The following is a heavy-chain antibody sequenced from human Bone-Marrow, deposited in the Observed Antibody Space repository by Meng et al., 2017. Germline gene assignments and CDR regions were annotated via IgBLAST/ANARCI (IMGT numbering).Heavy chain of an antibody. CDR2: INTVGSTT. CDR1: GFSFSTYW. V-gene: IGHV3-74*01. Sequence: EVQVVESGGGLVQPGVSLRLSCAVAGFSFSTYWMHGVRQAPGKGLVWVSHINTVGSTTTYADSVKGRFTISRDNAKNTLYLQMNSLTPEDTAVYYCAREGSVTTDYWGQGTLVTVSS. CDR3: AREGSVTTDY. J-gene: IGHJ4*02. D-gene: IGHD4-17*01.